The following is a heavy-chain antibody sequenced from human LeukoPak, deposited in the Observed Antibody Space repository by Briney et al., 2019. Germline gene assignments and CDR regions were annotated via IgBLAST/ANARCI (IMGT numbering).Heavy chain of an antibody. CDR2: IYYSGST. D-gene: IGHD6-19*01. Sequence: PSQTLSLTCTVSGGSISSGGYYWSWIRQHPGKGLEWIGYIYYSGSTYYNPSLKSRVTISVDTSKNQFSLKLNSVTPEDTAVYFCARGGSIAVAGDAEYFQHWGQGTLVTVSS. CDR1: GGSISSGGYY. V-gene: IGHV4-31*03. J-gene: IGHJ1*01. CDR3: ARGGSIAVAGDAEYFQH.